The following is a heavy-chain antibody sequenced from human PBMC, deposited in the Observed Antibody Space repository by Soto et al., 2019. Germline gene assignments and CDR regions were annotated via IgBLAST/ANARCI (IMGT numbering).Heavy chain of an antibody. J-gene: IGHJ6*02. CDR2: ISSSSSYI. Sequence: EVQLVESGGGLVKPGGSLRLSCAASGFTFSSYSMNWVRQAPGKGLEWVSSISSSSSYIYYADSVKGRFTISRDNAKNSLYLQMNSMRAADTAVYYCARPLYYDILTGYYVQDYYYGMDVWGQGTTVTVSS. CDR1: GFTFSSYS. D-gene: IGHD3-9*01. CDR3: ARPLYYDILTGYYVQDYYYGMDV. V-gene: IGHV3-21*01.